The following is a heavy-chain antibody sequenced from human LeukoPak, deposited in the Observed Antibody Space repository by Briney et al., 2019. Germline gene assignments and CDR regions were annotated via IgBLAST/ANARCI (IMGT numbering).Heavy chain of an antibody. CDR3: ARAWEDTAMVYDY. D-gene: IGHD5-18*01. CDR2: ISSSSSTI. CDR1: GFTFSSYS. Sequence: GGSLRLSCAASGFTFSSYSMNWVRQAPGKGLEWVSYISSSSSTIYYADSVKGRFTISRDNAKNSLYLQMNSLRAEDTAVYYCARAWEDTAMVYDYWGQGTLVTVSS. V-gene: IGHV3-48*01. J-gene: IGHJ4*02.